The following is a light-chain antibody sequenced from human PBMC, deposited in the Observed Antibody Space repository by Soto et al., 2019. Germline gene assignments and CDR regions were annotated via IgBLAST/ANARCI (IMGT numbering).Light chain of an antibody. CDR1: QSVSSKY. J-gene: IGKJ2*01. CDR2: GTS. CDR3: QQYGSSPLT. Sequence: EIVLTQSPGTLSLSPGERATLSCRASQSVSSKYLAWYQQKPGQAPRVLIYGTSIRASGVPERFSGGGSGTAFTLTISRLEPEDFVVYFCQQYGSSPLTFGQGTKLEVK. V-gene: IGKV3-20*01.